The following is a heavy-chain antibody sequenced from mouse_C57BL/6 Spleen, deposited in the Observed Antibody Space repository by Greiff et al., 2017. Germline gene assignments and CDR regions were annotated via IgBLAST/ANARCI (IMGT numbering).Heavy chain of an antibody. CDR3: ARDYGSSYWWYFDV. D-gene: IGHD1-1*01. V-gene: IGHV1-82*01. CDR1: GYAFSSSW. CDR2: IYPGDGDT. J-gene: IGHJ1*03. Sequence: QVQLQQSGPELVKPGASVKISCKASGYAFSSSWMNWVKQRPGKGLEWIGRIYPGDGDTNYNGKFKGKATLTADKSSSTAYMQLSSLTSADSAVYFCARDYGSSYWWYFDVWGTGTTVTVSS.